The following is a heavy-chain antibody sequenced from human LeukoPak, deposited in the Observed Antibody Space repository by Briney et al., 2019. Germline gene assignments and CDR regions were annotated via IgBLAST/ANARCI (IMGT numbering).Heavy chain of an antibody. J-gene: IGHJ6*03. D-gene: IGHD3-10*01. V-gene: IGHV4-4*07. CDR3: AREISGTYYNPLGYMDV. Sequence: SETLSLTCTVSGGSIGIYYWNWIRQPAGKGLEGIGRIFTSGIANSSPSLKSRVTMSVATSKNQFSLNLSSVTAADTAVYYCAREISGTYYNPLGYMDVWGKGTTVTVSS. CDR1: GGSIGIYY. CDR2: IFTSGIA.